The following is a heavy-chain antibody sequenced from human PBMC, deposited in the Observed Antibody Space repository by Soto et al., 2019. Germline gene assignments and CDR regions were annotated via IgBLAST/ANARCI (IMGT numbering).Heavy chain of an antibody. D-gene: IGHD3-10*02. CDR3: AHYVSTSPAGWFDP. J-gene: IGHJ5*02. CDR2: IYWDDDK. CDR1: GLSLSTSGEA. Sequence: QITLKESGPTLVKPTQTLTLTCTFSGLSLSTSGEAVGWIRQPPGKALEWLALIYWDDDKRYNPTMKTRLTITKDTSNNQVVLTLTNMDPVDTATYYCAHYVSTSPAGWFDPWGQGILVTVFS. V-gene: IGHV2-5*02.